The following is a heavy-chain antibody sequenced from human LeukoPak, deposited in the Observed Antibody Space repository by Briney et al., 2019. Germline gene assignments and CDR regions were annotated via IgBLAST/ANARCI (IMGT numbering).Heavy chain of an antibody. Sequence: SETLSLTCAVYGGSFSGYYWSWIRQPPGKGLEWIGEISHSGSTNYNPSLKSRVTISVDTSKNQFSLKLSSVTAADTAVYYCARGSGYDFWSGYKGNWFDPWGQGTLVTVSS. D-gene: IGHD3-3*01. CDR3: ARGSGYDFWSGYKGNWFDP. V-gene: IGHV4-34*01. CDR1: GGSFSGYY. CDR2: ISHSGST. J-gene: IGHJ5*02.